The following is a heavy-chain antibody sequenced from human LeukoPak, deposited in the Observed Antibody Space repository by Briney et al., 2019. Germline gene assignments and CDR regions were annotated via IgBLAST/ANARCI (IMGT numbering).Heavy chain of an antibody. CDR3: ARDPGSGKDYYYYGMDV. J-gene: IGHJ6*02. CDR1: GGSVNSSTNY. D-gene: IGHD3-10*01. CDR2: IYYSGST. V-gene: IGHV4-61*01. Sequence: SETLSLTCTVSGGSVNSSTNYWDWVRQPPGKGLEWIGYIYYSGSTNYNPSLKSRVTISVDTSKNQFSLKLSSVTAADTAVYYCARDPGSGKDYYYYGMDVWGQGTTVTVSS.